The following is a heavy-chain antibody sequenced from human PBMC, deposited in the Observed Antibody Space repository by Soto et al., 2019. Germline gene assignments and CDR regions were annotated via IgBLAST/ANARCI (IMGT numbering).Heavy chain of an antibody. CDR2: ISNSGGSV. J-gene: IGHJ5*02. Sequence: PGGSLRLSCAASGFTFSSFAMSWVRQAPGKGLEWVSGISNSGGSVNYADSVKGRFTISRDNSKNTLYLEMNSLRAEDTAVYYCAKDWPLLYDFWSGSHLEFDPWGQGTLVTVSS. CDR3: AKDWPLLYDFWSGSHLEFDP. CDR1: GFTFSSFA. D-gene: IGHD3-3*01. V-gene: IGHV3-23*01.